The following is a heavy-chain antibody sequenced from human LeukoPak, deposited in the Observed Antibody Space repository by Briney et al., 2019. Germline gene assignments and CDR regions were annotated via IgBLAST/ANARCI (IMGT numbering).Heavy chain of an antibody. J-gene: IGHJ4*02. Sequence: GGSLRLSCAASGFTFSSYAMHWVRQAPGKGLEWVAVISYDGSNKYYADSVKGRFTISRDNSKNTLYLQMNSLRAEDTAVYYCDARPDYWGRGTLVTVSS. CDR2: ISYDGSNK. CDR3: DARPDY. V-gene: IGHV3-30-3*01. CDR1: GFTFSSYA.